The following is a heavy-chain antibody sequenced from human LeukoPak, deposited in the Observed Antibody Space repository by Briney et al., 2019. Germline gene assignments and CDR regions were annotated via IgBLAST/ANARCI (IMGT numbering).Heavy chain of an antibody. CDR3: AREGGSYYGFDY. Sequence: GSLRLSCAASGFTFSSYSMNWVRQAPGKGLAWVSSISSSSSYIYYADSVKGRFTISRDNAKNSLYLQMNSLRAEDTAVYYCAREGGSYYGFDYWGQGTLVTVSS. D-gene: IGHD1-26*01. CDR1: GFTFSSYS. J-gene: IGHJ4*02. V-gene: IGHV3-21*01. CDR2: ISSSSSYI.